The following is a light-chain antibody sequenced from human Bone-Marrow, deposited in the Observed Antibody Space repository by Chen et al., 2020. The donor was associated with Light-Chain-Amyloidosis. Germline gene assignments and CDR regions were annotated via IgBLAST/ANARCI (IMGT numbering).Light chain of an antibody. CDR1: DLPTKY. CDR3: QSADSSGTYEVI. V-gene: IGLV3-25*03. J-gene: IGLJ2*01. CDR2: RDT. Sequence: SYELTQPPSVSVSPGQTARITCSGDDLPTKYAYWYQQKPGQAPVLVIHRDTERPSGISERFSGDSSGTTATLTISGVQGEDEADYHCQSADSSGTYEVICGGGTKLTVL.